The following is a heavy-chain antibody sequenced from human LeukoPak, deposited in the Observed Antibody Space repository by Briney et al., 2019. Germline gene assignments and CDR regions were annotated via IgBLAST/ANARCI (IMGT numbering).Heavy chain of an antibody. V-gene: IGHV1-8*01. J-gene: IGHJ4*02. CDR2: MNPNSGNT. D-gene: IGHD6-13*01. Sequence: ASVEVSCKASGYTFTSYDINWVRQATGQGLEWMGWMNPNSGNTGYAQKFQGRVTMTRNTSISTAYMELSSLRSEDTAVYYCARAGYSSSCGDYWGQGTLVTVSS. CDR3: ARAGYSSSCGDY. CDR1: GYTFTSYD.